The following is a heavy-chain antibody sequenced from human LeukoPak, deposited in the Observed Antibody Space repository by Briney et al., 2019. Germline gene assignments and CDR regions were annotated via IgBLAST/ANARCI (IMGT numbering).Heavy chain of an antibody. J-gene: IGHJ4*02. D-gene: IGHD4/OR15-4a*01. V-gene: IGHV3-53*01. Sequence: GGSLRLSCAASGFTVSTNSMSWVRQAPGKGLEWVSFIYSDNTHYSDSVKGRFTISRDNSKNTLYLQMNSLRAEDTAVYYCARRAGAYSHPYDYWGQGTLVTVSS. CDR2: IYSDNT. CDR3: ARRAGAYSHPYDY. CDR1: GFTVSTNS.